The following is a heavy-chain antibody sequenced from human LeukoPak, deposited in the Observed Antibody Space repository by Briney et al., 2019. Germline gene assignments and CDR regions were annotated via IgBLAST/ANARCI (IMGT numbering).Heavy chain of an antibody. CDR2: ISYSGST. CDR1: GGSISSYY. J-gene: IGHJ5*02. V-gene: IGHV4-59*01. D-gene: IGHD1-1*01. Sequence: SETLSLACTVSGGSISSYYWSWIRQPPGKGLEWIGYISYSGSTNFNPSLKSRVTISVDTSKNQFSLKLSSVTAADTAVYYCAREGTAGTNLNWFDPWGQGTLVTVSS. CDR3: AREGTAGTNLNWFDP.